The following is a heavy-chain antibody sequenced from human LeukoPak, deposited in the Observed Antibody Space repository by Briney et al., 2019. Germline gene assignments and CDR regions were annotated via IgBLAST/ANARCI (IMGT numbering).Heavy chain of an antibody. CDR2: INPSGGST. CDR1: GYTFTSYY. Sequence: GASVKVSCKASGYTFTSYYMHWVRQAPGQGLEWMGIINPSGGSTSYAQKFQGRVTMTRDTSTSTVYVELSSLRSEDTAVYYCARVDRAAAELYYFDYWGQGTLVTVSS. V-gene: IGHV1-46*01. J-gene: IGHJ4*02. D-gene: IGHD6-13*01. CDR3: ARVDRAAAELYYFDY.